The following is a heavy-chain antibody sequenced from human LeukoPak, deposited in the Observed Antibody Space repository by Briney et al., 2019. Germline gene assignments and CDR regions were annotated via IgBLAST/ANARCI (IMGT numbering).Heavy chain of an antibody. V-gene: IGHV3-49*03. Sequence: GPLRLSCTTSGFTFGDYAMSWFRRAPGKGREWVSFTSRKAHRGTTEYAASVKGRFSSSRDDSKSIAYLQMNSLKTEDTAVYFCTRGTYYYDISGYFHFDAWGQGSLVTVSS. CDR2: TSRKAHRGTT. D-gene: IGHD3-22*01. J-gene: IGHJ4*02. CDR1: GFTFGDYA. CDR3: TRGTYYYDISGYFHFDA.